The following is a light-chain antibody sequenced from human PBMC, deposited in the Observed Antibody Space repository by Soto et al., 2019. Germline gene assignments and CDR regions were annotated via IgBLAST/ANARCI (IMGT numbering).Light chain of an antibody. V-gene: IGKV3-20*01. CDR1: QSVSSSF. Sequence: EIVLTQSPGTLSLSPGERATLSCRASQSVSSSFLAWYQQKPGKAPRLLIYGASSRATGIPDRFSGSGSGTDFTLTISRLEPEDFAVYYCHQYGSSPYTFGQGTKLGIK. CDR2: GAS. CDR3: HQYGSSPYT. J-gene: IGKJ2*01.